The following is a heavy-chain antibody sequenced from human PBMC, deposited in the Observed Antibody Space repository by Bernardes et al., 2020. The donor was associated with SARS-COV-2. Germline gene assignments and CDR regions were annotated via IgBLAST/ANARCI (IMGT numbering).Heavy chain of an antibody. CDR2: ISPRSSYI. J-gene: IGHJ4*02. Sequence: GGSLRLSFAASGFTFSSYTINWVPPAPGKGLEWISSISPRSSYISYSDSVRGRFTISRDNAKNSVSLQMNSLRAEDTAVYYCARVDFSNLYYFDYWGQGTPVTVSS. CDR1: GFTFSSYT. CDR3: ARVDFSNLYYFDY. D-gene: IGHD4-4*01. V-gene: IGHV3-21*06.